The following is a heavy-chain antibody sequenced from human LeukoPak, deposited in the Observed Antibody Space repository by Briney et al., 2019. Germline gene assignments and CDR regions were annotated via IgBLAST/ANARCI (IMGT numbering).Heavy chain of an antibody. D-gene: IGHD4-17*01. CDR1: GFTFSTSW. CDR2: INSDGSST. Sequence: GGSLRLSRAASGFTFSTSWMHWVRQAPGKGLVWVSRINSDGSSTNYADSVKGRFTISRDNAKNTLYLQMNSLRADDTAVYYCARGRNYGANYYDCWGQGTLVTVSS. V-gene: IGHV3-74*01. J-gene: IGHJ4*02. CDR3: ARGRNYGANYYDC.